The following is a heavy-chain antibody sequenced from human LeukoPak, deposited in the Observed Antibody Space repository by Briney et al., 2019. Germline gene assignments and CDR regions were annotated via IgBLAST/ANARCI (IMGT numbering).Heavy chain of an antibody. CDR2: INPNSGGT. Sequence: ASVRVSCEASGYTFTGYYMHWVRQAPGQGLEWMGWINPNSGGTNYAQKFQGRVTMTRDTSISTAYMELSRLRSDDTAVYYCAREAYYYDSSGYDIARWFDPWGQGTLVTVSS. V-gene: IGHV1-2*02. CDR3: AREAYYYDSSGYDIARWFDP. CDR1: GYTFTGYY. J-gene: IGHJ5*02. D-gene: IGHD3-22*01.